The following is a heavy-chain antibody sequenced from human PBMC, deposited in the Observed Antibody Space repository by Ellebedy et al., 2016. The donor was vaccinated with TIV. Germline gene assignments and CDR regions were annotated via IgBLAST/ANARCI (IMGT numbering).Heavy chain of an antibody. Sequence: PGGSLRLSCAASGFTFSSYSMNWVRQAPGKGLEWVSSISSSSSYIYYADSVKSRFTISRDNAKNSLYLQMNSLRAEDTAVYYCARDSLGLDCSGGSCYCDYWGQGTLVTVSS. CDR2: ISSSSSYI. V-gene: IGHV3-21*01. J-gene: IGHJ4*02. CDR1: GFTFSSYS. D-gene: IGHD2-15*01. CDR3: ARDSLGLDCSGGSCYCDY.